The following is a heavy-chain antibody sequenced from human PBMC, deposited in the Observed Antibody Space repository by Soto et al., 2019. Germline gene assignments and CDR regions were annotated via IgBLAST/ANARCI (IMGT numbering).Heavy chain of an antibody. CDR1: GFSLITSGAG. D-gene: IGHD2-15*01. V-gene: IGHV2-5*02. CDR3: AHKGGRGAGMDV. CDR2: IYWDDDK. J-gene: IGHJ6*02. Sequence: QITLKESGPTLVKPTQTLTLTCTFSGFSLITSGAGVGWIRQPPGKALEWLALIYWDDDKRYNSSLKSRVTITKDTSTNEVVLTVTNVDPLDTGTYYCAHKGGRGAGMDVWGQGTTVTVSS.